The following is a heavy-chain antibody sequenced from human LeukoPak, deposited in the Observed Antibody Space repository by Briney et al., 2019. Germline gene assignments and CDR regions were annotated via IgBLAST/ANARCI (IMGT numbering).Heavy chain of an antibody. V-gene: IGHV3-21*01. D-gene: IGHD6-19*01. CDR2: ISTSSSYI. CDR1: GFTFSRNS. CDR3: ARGSSGWSDY. Sequence: GGSLRLSCAVSGFTFSRNSMNWVRQAPGKGLEWVSSISTSSSYIYYADSVKGRFTISRDNAKNSLYLQMNSLRAEDTAVYYCARGSSGWSDYWGQGTLVTVSS. J-gene: IGHJ4*02.